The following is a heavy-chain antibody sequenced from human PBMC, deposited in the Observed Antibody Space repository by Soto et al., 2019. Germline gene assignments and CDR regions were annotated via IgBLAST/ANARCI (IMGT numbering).Heavy chain of an antibody. D-gene: IGHD2-21*01. CDR1: GFSVNNNY. CDR3: AKLWGYYFES. Sequence: PGGSLRLSCSASGFSVNNNYMTWVRQAPGRRPEWVAVIYTRGTTHYADFATGRFSFSRYNSKNTLDLQMDSLIPEDTAVYYCAKLWGYYFESWGPGTLVTVSS. V-gene: IGHV3-53*01. CDR2: IYTRGTT. J-gene: IGHJ4*02.